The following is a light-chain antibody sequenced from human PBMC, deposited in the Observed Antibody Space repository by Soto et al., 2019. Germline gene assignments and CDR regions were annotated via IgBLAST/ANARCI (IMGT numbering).Light chain of an antibody. CDR2: AAS. CDR3: QHSDSYPYT. J-gene: IGKJ2*01. Sequence: DIQMTQSPSSLSVSVGDRVTINCRTSQSITNYLNWYQQKPGKAPKLLVYAASSLQSGVPSRFSGNGSGTDFTLTTSSLQREDFASYYCQHSDSYPYTVGQGTKLEIK. V-gene: IGKV1-39*01. CDR1: QSITNY.